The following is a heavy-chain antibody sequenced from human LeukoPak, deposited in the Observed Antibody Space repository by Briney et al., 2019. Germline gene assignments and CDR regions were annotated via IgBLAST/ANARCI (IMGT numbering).Heavy chain of an antibody. Sequence: ASVKVSCKASGYTFTNFYMHWVRQAPGQGLEWMGIINPSGGSTTYAQKFQGRVSMTRDTYTSKVYMELSSLRSEDTAVYYCSRGEYQLLYDHWGQGTLVSVAS. J-gene: IGHJ5*02. D-gene: IGHD2-2*02. CDR3: SRGEYQLLYDH. CDR1: GYTFTNFY. V-gene: IGHV1-46*01. CDR2: INPSGGST.